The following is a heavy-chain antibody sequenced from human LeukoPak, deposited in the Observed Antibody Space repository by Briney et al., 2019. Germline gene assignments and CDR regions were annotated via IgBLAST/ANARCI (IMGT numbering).Heavy chain of an antibody. D-gene: IGHD6-13*01. CDR3: ARESPYSSSWYLLYGMDV. J-gene: IGHJ6*02. CDR2: IHYNGNT. CDR1: GGSISSYY. V-gene: IGHV4-59*12. Sequence: SETLSLTCTVSGGSISSYYWTWIRQPPGKGLEWIGYIHYNGNTNYNPSLNSRVTIAVDTSKNQFSLKLSSVTAADTAVYYCARESPYSSSWYLLYGMDVWGQGTTVTVSS.